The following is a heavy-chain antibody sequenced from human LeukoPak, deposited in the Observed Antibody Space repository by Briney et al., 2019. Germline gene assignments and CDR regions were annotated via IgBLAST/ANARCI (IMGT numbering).Heavy chain of an antibody. CDR3: ANTYCSSTTCDIDY. CDR2: ISYDGSNK. Sequence: AVGSLRLSCAASGFTFSSYAMHWVRQAPGKGLEWVAVISYDGSNKFHADSVKGRFTISRDNSKNTLYLQMNSLRADDTAVYYCANTYCSSTTCDIDYWGQGTLVTVSS. J-gene: IGHJ4*02. CDR1: GFTFSSYA. D-gene: IGHD2-2*02. V-gene: IGHV3-30-3*01.